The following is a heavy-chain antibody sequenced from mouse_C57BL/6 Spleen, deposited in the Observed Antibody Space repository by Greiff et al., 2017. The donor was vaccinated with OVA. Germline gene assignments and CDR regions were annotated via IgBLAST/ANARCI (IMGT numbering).Heavy chain of an antibody. V-gene: IGHV7-1*01. J-gene: IGHJ1*03. Sequence: EVMLVESGGGLVQSGRSLRLSCATSGFTFSDFYMEWVRQAPGKGLEWIAASRNKANDYTTEYSASVKGRFIVSRDTYQSILYLQMNALRAEDTAIYYCARDSPYYYGSSYGYFDVWGTGTTVTVSS. CDR3: ARDSPYYYGSSYGYFDV. CDR1: GFTFSDFY. CDR2: SRNKANDYTT. D-gene: IGHD1-1*01.